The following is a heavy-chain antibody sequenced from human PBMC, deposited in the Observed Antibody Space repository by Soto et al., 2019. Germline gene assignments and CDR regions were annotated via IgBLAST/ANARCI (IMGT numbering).Heavy chain of an antibody. CDR1: GFRFSNYG. V-gene: IGHV3-23*01. D-gene: IGHD6-6*01. J-gene: IGHJ6*02. CDR2: IGVSADNT. Sequence: PGGSLRLSCAASGFRFSNYGVSWVRQAPGKGLEWVSTIGVSADNTYYADSVKGRFTISRDNSKNTLYLQMSSLRAEDTAVYYCARERGSSIIGYYYYGMDVWGQGTTVTVSS. CDR3: ARERGSSIIGYYYYGMDV.